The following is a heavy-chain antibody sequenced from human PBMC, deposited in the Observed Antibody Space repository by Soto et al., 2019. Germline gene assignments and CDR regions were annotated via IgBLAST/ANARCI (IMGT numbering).Heavy chain of an antibody. J-gene: IGHJ4*02. CDR3: ARDPAETAFDY. V-gene: IGHV3-21*01. Sequence: GGSLRLSCAASGFTFSSYSMNWVRQAPGKGLEWVSSISSSSSYIYYADSVKGRFTISRDNAKNSLYPQMNSLRAEDTAVYYCARDPAETAFDYWGQGTLVTVSS. CDR2: ISSSSSYI. CDR1: GFTFSSYS.